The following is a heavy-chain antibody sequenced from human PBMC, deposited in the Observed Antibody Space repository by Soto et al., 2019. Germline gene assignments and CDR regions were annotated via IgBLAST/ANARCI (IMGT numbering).Heavy chain of an antibody. Sequence: GGSLRLSCAASGFTFSSYSMNWVRQAPGKGLEWVSSISSSSSYIYYADSVKGRFTISRDNAKNSLYLQMNSLRAEDTAVYYCARGRYDYIWDTTRGYHYYYMDVWGKGTTVTVSS. D-gene: IGHD3-16*01. CDR2: ISSSSSYI. CDR3: ARGRYDYIWDTTRGYHYYYMDV. CDR1: GFTFSSYS. J-gene: IGHJ6*03. V-gene: IGHV3-21*01.